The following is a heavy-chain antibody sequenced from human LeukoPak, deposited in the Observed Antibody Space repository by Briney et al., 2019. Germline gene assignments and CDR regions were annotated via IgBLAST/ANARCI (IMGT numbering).Heavy chain of an antibody. CDR2: ISYDGSNK. CDR3: ARGKPDTAMVENPFDY. J-gene: IGHJ4*02. CDR1: GLTFSSYA. D-gene: IGHD5-18*01. V-gene: IGHV3-30*04. Sequence: GRSLRLSCAASGLTFSSYAMHWVRQAPGKGLEWVAVISYDGSNKYYADSVKGRFTISRDNSKNTLYLQMNSLRAEDTAVYYCARGKPDTAMVENPFDYWGQGTLVTVSS.